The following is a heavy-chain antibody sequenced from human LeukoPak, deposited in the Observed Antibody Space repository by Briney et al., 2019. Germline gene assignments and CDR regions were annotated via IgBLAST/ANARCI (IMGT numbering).Heavy chain of an antibody. D-gene: IGHD3-22*01. Sequence: SETLSLTCTVSGGSISSYYWGWIRQPPGKGLAWIGYIYDSGSPKYNPSPKSRVTISIDTSKNQLSLNLSSVTAADTAVYYCARAGYYYDSSSYYSFDSWGQGTLVTVSS. CDR2: IYDSGSP. CDR1: GGSISSYY. CDR3: ARAGYYYDSSSYYSFDS. J-gene: IGHJ4*02. V-gene: IGHV4-59*01.